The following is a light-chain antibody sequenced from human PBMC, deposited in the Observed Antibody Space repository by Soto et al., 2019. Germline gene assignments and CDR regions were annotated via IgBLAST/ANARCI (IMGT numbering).Light chain of an antibody. Sequence: QLVLTQPPSTSGTPGQRVTISCSGSSSNIGSNTVNWYQQLPGAAPKLLIYSNDQRPSGVPDRLSGSKSGTSASLAFSGLQSEDEADYYCAAWDDSLNVVVFGGGTKLTVL. V-gene: IGLV1-44*01. CDR1: SSNIGSNT. J-gene: IGLJ2*01. CDR2: SND. CDR3: AAWDDSLNVVV.